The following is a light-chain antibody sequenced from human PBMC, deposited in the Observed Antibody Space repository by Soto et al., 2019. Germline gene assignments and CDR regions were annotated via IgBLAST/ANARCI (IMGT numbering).Light chain of an antibody. CDR2: SAS. CDR3: LQYKSYPPT. V-gene: IGKV1-17*01. Sequence: DIPMTQSPSSLSASVGDRVTITCRASQSISSYLNWYQQKPGKAPKRLIYSASNFHSGVPSRFSGSGSGTEFTLTISSLQPEDFATYYCLQYKSYPPTFGQGTKVEIK. CDR1: QSISSY. J-gene: IGKJ1*01.